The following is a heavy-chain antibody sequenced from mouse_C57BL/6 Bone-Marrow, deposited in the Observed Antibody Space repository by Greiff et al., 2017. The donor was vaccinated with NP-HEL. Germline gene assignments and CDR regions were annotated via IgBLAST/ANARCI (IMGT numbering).Heavy chain of an antibody. Sequence: QVQLQQPGAELVKPGASVKLSCKASGYTFTSYWMQWVKQRPGQGLEWIGEIDPSDSYTNYNQKFKGKATLTVDTSSSTAYMQLSSLTSEDSAVYYCARDDYWYFDVGGTGTTVTVSS. V-gene: IGHV1-50*01. D-gene: IGHD2-3*01. CDR3: ARDDYWYFDV. CDR1: GYTFTSYW. CDR2: IDPSDSYT. J-gene: IGHJ1*03.